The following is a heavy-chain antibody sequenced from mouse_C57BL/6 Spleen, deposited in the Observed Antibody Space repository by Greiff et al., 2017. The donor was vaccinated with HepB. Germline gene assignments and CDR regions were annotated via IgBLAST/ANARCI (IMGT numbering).Heavy chain of an antibody. CDR2: ISDGGSYT. Sequence: EVKVVESGGGLVKPGGSLKLSCAASGFTFSSYAMSWVRQTPEKRLEWVATISDGGSYTYYPDNVKGRFTISRDNAKNNLYLQMSHLKSEDTAMYYCARGYGSSYNAMDYWGQGTSVTVSS. V-gene: IGHV5-4*03. D-gene: IGHD1-1*01. CDR1: GFTFSSYA. J-gene: IGHJ4*01. CDR3: ARGYGSSYNAMDY.